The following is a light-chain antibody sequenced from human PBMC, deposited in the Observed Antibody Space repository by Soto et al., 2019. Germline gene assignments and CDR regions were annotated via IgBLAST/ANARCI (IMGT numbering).Light chain of an antibody. V-gene: IGLV1-44*01. CDR2: NNN. CDR3: ASWDDSLSGNWV. CDR1: SSNIASNT. J-gene: IGLJ3*02. Sequence: QSVLTQPPSASGTPGQRVTISCSGSSSNIASNTVNWYQQLPGTAPKLLIYNNNQRPSGVPDRFSGSKSGTSASLAISGLQFEDEADYYCASWDDSLSGNWVFGGGTQRTVL.